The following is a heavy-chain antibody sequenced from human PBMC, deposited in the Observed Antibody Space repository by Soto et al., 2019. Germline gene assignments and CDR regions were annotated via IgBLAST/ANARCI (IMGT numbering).Heavy chain of an antibody. J-gene: IGHJ4*02. CDR1: AFTFSNFA. CDR3: AREGGSGGSSTPDF. Sequence: QAQLVESGGGVVQPGRSLRLSCAASAFTFSNFAMHWVRQAPGKGLEWVAFISYDGTSQFYVYSVKGRFTISRDNSKNALYLQMNSLRVEDAAMYYCAREGGSGGSSTPDFWGQGTLVIVSS. D-gene: IGHD2-15*01. CDR2: ISYDGTSQ. V-gene: IGHV3-30-3*01.